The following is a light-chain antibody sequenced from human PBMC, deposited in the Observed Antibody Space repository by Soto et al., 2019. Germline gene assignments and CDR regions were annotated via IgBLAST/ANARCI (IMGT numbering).Light chain of an antibody. Sequence: QSVLTQPPSASGTPGQRVTISCSGSSSNIGSNTVNWYQHLPGTAPKLLIYSNTQRPSGVPDLFSGSKSGTSASLAISGLQSEDEADYYWAAWDDSLNGYVVFGGGTKLTVL. J-gene: IGLJ2*01. CDR2: SNT. V-gene: IGLV1-44*01. CDR3: AAWDDSLNGYVV. CDR1: SSNIGSNT.